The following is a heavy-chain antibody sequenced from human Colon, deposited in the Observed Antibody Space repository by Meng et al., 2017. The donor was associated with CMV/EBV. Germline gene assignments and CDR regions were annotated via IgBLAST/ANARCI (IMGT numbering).Heavy chain of an antibody. Sequence: SETLSLTCTVSGYYIRSGYLWGRIRQPPGKGLEWIGNIYYSGTTYYNPSLKGRVAISVDTSKNQFSLRLSSVTAADTAVYYCARLKDCGSTICQYYFDYWGQGRLVTVSS. D-gene: IGHD2-2*01. V-gene: IGHV4-38-2*02. CDR2: IYYSGTT. CDR1: GYYIRSGYL. J-gene: IGHJ4*02. CDR3: ARLKDCGSTICQYYFDY.